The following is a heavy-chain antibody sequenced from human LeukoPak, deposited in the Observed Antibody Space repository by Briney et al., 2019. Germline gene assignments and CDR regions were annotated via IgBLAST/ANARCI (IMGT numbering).Heavy chain of an antibody. CDR1: GYTFTSYA. Sequence: ASVTVSFTASGYTFTSYAMNWVRQAPGQGLEWMGGIIPIFGTANYAQKFQGRVTMTRNTSISTAYMELSSLRSEDTAVYYCARGWEIHSGSYSPVDYWGQGTLVTVSS. CDR2: IIPIFGTA. J-gene: IGHJ4*02. V-gene: IGHV1-8*02. D-gene: IGHD1-26*01. CDR3: ARGWEIHSGSYSPVDY.